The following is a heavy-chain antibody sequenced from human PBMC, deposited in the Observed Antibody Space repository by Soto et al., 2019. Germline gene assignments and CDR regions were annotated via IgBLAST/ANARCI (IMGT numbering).Heavy chain of an antibody. Sequence: SETLSLTCTVAGGSISGFHWSWVRQPAGKGLEWTGRIYSSGATKYNPSLRNRVTMSVDTSTDQYSLNLASMTAADTAVYFCARGPFCGNDCYFDVWGQGTQVTVSS. V-gene: IGHV4-4*07. J-gene: IGHJ4*02. CDR1: GGSISGFH. D-gene: IGHD2-21*02. CDR2: IYSSGAT. CDR3: ARGPFCGNDCYFDV.